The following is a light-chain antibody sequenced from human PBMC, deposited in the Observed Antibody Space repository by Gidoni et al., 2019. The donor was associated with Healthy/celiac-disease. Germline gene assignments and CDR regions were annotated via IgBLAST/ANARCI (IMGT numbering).Light chain of an antibody. CDR3: QSYDSSLRGRV. Sequence: QSVLTPPPSVSGAPGQRVTISCTGSSSNIGAGYDLHWYQQLPGTAPKLLTYGNRNRPSGVPDRFSGSKSGTSASLAITGLQAEDEADYYCQSYDSSLRGRVFGGGTKLTVL. CDR2: GNR. CDR1: SSNIGAGYD. J-gene: IGLJ3*02. V-gene: IGLV1-40*01.